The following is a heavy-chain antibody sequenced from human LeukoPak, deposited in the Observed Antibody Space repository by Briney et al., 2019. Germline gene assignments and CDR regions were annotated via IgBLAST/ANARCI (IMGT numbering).Heavy chain of an antibody. D-gene: IGHD3-22*01. Sequence: SQTLSLTCTVSGDSISSGDYYWSWIRQPAGKGLEWIGRISSSGSTNYNPSLKSRVTISVDTSKNQFSLKLSSVTAADTAVYFCARGPYSYDSSGAFDIWGQGTMATVSS. CDR2: ISSSGST. CDR3: ARGPYSYDSSGAFDI. CDR1: GDSISSGDYY. J-gene: IGHJ3*02. V-gene: IGHV4-61*02.